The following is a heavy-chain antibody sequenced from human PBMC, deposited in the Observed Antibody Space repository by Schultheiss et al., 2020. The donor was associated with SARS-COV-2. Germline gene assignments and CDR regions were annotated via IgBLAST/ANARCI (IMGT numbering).Heavy chain of an antibody. CDR1: GGSISSYY. CDR2: IYYSGST. V-gene: IGHV4-59*01. D-gene: IGHD6-19*01. J-gene: IGHJ4*02. Sequence: SETLSLTCTVSGGSISSYYWSWIRQPPGKGLEWIGHIYYSGSTNYNPSLKSRVTISVDTSKKQFSLNLSSVTAADTAVYYCAAGIAVAGTIYWGQGTLVTVSS. CDR3: AAGIAVAGTIY.